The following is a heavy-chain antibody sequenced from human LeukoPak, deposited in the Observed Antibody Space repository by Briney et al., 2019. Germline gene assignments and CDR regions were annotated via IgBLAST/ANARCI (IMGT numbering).Heavy chain of an antibody. CDR3: ARDNLHSYYMDV. CDR1: GGSISSHY. Sequence: SETLSLTCTVSGGSISSHYWSWIRQPPGKGLEWIGYIYYSGSTNYNPSLKSRVTISVDTPKNQFSLKLSSVTAADTAVYYCARDNLHSYYMDVWGKGATVTVSS. CDR2: IYYSGST. V-gene: IGHV4-59*11. J-gene: IGHJ6*03. D-gene: IGHD4-11*01.